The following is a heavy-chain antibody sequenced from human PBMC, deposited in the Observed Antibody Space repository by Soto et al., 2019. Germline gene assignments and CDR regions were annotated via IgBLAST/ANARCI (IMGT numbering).Heavy chain of an antibody. J-gene: IGHJ6*02. D-gene: IGHD3-10*01. Sequence: QVQLVESGGGVVQPGRSLRLSCAASGFTFSTYAMHWVRQAPGKGLEWVALISYDGSNKYYADSVRGRFTISRDNSKNTLYLPMNSLRAEDTAVYYCARDPVTWGSGSPHPSSYYGMDVWGQGTTVTVSS. V-gene: IGHV3-30-3*01. CDR3: ARDPVTWGSGSPHPSSYYGMDV. CDR1: GFTFSTYA. CDR2: ISYDGSNK.